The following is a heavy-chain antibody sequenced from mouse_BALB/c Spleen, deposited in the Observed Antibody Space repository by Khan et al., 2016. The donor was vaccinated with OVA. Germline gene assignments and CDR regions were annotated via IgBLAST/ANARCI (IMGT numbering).Heavy chain of an antibody. D-gene: IGHD1-1*01. V-gene: IGHV14-3*02. J-gene: IGHJ2*01. CDR1: GFNIKDTY. CDR2: IDPANGNT. CDR3: ARRGKCYGSLDY. Sequence: VRLQQSGAELVKPGASVKLSCTASGFNIKDTYMHWVKQRPEQGLEWIGRIDPANGNTKYDPKFQGKATITADTSSNTAYLQLSSLTSEDTAYDYCARRGKCYGSLDYWGQGTTLTVSS.